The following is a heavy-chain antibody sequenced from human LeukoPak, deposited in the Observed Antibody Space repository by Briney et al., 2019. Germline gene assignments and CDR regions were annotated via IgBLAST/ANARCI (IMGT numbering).Heavy chain of an antibody. CDR2: IKHSGST. J-gene: IGHJ6*03. D-gene: IGHD1-26*01. CDR1: GGSFSGYY. Sequence: SETLSLTCAVYGGSFSGYYWSWIRQPPGKGLEWIGEIKHSGSTNYNPSLKSRVTISVDTSKNQFSLKLSSVTAADTAVYYCTVTVVWELSWYMDGWGKGTTVTISS. V-gene: IGHV4-34*01. CDR3: TVTVVWELSWYMDG.